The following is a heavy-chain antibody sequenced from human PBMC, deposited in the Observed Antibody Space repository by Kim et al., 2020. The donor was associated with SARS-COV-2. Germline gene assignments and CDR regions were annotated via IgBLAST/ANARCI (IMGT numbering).Heavy chain of an antibody. CDR2: IKRETDGGTA. J-gene: IGHJ2*01. CDR3: KGPYGDYSRNYDL. V-gene: IGHV3-15*01. CDR1: GFTFRTAW. Sequence: GGSLRLSCAASGFTFRTAWMTWVRQAPGKGLEWVGRIKRETDGGTADYAARVNGRFTISRDDSKNMLYLQMNSLKTEDTAVDYCKGPYGDYSRNYDLWGR. D-gene: IGHD4-17*01.